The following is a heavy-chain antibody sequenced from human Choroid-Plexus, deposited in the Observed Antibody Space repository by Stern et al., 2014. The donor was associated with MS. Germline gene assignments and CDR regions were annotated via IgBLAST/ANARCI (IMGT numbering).Heavy chain of an antibody. CDR3: ARGDTIDY. CDR2: INTKTGNP. J-gene: IGHJ4*02. CDR1: GYIFTNYA. Sequence: VQLVESGSELKKPGASVKVSCKASGYIFTNYAMNWVRQAPGQGLDWMGWINTKTGNPTYVQGFTGRFVFSLDTSVSTAYLEISNLKAEDTAVYYCARGDTIDYWGQGTLVTVSS. V-gene: IGHV7-4-1*02.